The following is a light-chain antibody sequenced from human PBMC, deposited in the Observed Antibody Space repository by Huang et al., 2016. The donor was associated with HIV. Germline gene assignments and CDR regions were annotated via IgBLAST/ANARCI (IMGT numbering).Light chain of an antibody. CDR1: QGISNH. Sequence: DIQMTQSPSSLSASVGDRVTITCRASQGISNHLAWFQQKPGKAPKSLIYGASSLQSGVPSKVSGSGSGTDFTLTINSLQPEDFATYYCQQYNSWPITFGQGTRLEI. V-gene: IGKV1-16*02. CDR3: QQYNSWPIT. CDR2: GAS. J-gene: IGKJ5*01.